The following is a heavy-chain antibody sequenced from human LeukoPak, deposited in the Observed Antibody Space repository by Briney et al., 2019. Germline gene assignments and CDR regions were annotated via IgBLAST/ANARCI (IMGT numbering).Heavy chain of an antibody. Sequence: SGGSLRLSCAASGFTFSSYAMSWVRQAPGKGLEWVSGISGSGGSTNYADSVKGRFTISRDNSKNTLYLQMNSLRAEDTAEYFCAKAMRLTTMTTGDNTDYWGQGTLVTVSS. J-gene: IGHJ4*02. CDR2: ISGSGGST. CDR3: AKAMRLTTMTTGDNTDY. V-gene: IGHV3-23*01. D-gene: IGHD4-17*01. CDR1: GFTFSSYA.